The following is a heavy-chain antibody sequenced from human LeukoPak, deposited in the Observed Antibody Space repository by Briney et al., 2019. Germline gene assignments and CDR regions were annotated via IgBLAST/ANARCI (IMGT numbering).Heavy chain of an antibody. CDR3: ARDGGGYDCDY. D-gene: IGHD5-12*01. V-gene: IGHV3-53*01. CDR2: LYSDGRT. J-gene: IGHJ4*02. Sequence: GGSLRLSCAASGFTVNSNYMNWVRQAPGKGLEWVSVLYSDGRTYYADSVKGRFTISRDNAKNSLYLQMNSLRAEDTAVYYCARDGGGYDCDYWGQGTLVTVSS. CDR1: GFTVNSNY.